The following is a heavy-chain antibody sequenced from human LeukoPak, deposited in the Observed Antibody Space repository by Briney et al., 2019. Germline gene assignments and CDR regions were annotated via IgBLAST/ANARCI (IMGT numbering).Heavy chain of an antibody. J-gene: IGHJ6*03. D-gene: IGHD6-6*01. CDR1: GGSFSGYY. Sequence: SETLSLTCAVYGGSFSGYYWSWIRQPPGKGLEWIGEINHSGSTNYNPSLKSRVTISVDTSKNQFSLKLSSVTAADTAVYYCTSWYSSSSHYYYMDVWGKGTTVTVSS. CDR3: TSWYSSSSHYYYMDV. V-gene: IGHV4-34*01. CDR2: INHSGST.